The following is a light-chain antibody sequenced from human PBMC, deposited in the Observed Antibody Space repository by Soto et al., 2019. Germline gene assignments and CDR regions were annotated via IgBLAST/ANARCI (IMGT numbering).Light chain of an antibody. CDR3: TSYASSSTS. J-gene: IGLJ2*01. V-gene: IGLV2-14*01. CDR2: DVS. CDR1: SSDVGAYNY. Sequence: QSALTQPASVSGSPGQSITISCTGISSDVGAYNYVSWYQQLPGKAPKLMIYDVSNRPSGVSSLFSGSKSGNTASLTISGLQAEDGADYYCTSYASSSTSFGGGTQLTVL.